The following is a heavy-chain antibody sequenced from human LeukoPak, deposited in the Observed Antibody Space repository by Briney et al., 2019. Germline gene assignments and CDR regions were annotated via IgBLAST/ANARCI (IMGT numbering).Heavy chain of an antibody. D-gene: IGHD4-17*01. V-gene: IGHV3-21*01. Sequence: GGSLRLSCSASGFDLSPYTMNWVRRAPGKGLEWVASISSSSSYMYYGDLVKGRFTISRDNAKNTLYLQLDSLRAEDTATYYCARRVTTFLSWGQGTLVIVSS. CDR2: ISSSSSYM. J-gene: IGHJ4*02. CDR1: GFDLSPYT. CDR3: ARRVTTFLS.